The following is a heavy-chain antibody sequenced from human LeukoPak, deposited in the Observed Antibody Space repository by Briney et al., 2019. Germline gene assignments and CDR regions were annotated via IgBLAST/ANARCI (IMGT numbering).Heavy chain of an antibody. Sequence: PGGSLRLSCAASGLTFSSYAMGWVRQAPGKGLEWVSVISGSGGSTYYADSVKGRFTISRDNSKNTLYMQMNSLRAEDTAVYYCAKDRVGSTHFDYWGQGTLVTVSS. J-gene: IGHJ4*02. CDR2: ISGSGGST. V-gene: IGHV3-23*01. CDR1: GLTFSSYA. D-gene: IGHD1-26*01. CDR3: AKDRVGSTHFDY.